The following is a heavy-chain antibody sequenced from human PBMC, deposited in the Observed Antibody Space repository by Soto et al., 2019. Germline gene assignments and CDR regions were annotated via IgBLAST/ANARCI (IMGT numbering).Heavy chain of an antibody. CDR3: ARGLAVAGTGGWFDP. Sequence: PSETLSLTCAVYGGSFSGYYWSWIRQPPGKGLEWIGEINHSGSTNYNPSLKSRVTISVDTSKNQFSLKLSSVTAADTAVYYCARGLAVAGTGGWFDPWGQGTLVTVS. J-gene: IGHJ5*02. CDR1: GGSFSGYY. CDR2: INHSGST. D-gene: IGHD6-19*01. V-gene: IGHV4-34*01.